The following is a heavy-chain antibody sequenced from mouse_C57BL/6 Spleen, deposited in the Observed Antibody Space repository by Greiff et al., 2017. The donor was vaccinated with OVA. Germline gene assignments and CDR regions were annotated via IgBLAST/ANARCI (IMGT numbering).Heavy chain of an antibody. CDR3: ASLYYDGSSSWLDY. CDR1: GYTFTSYW. CDR2: IDPSDSYT. V-gene: IGHV1-69*01. J-gene: IGHJ3*01. Sequence: QVQLQQPGAELVMPGASVKLSCKASGYTFTSYWMHWVKQRPGQGLEWIGEIDPSDSYTNYNQKFKGKSTLTVDKSSSTAYMQLSSLTSEDSAVYYCASLYYDGSSSWLDYWGQGTLVTVSA. D-gene: IGHD1-1*01.